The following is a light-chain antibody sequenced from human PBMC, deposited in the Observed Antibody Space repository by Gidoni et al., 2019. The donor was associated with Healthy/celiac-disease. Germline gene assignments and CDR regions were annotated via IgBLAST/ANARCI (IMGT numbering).Light chain of an antibody. CDR3: SSYTSSSTPG. J-gene: IGLJ2*01. V-gene: IGLV2-14*01. CDR1: SSDVGGYNY. CDR2: DVS. Sequence: QSALTQPASVSGSPGQSITISCTGTSSDVGGYNYVPWYQQHPGKAPKLMIYDVSNRPSGVSNRFSGSKSGNTASLTISGLQAEDEADYYCSSYTSSSTPGFGGGTKLTVL.